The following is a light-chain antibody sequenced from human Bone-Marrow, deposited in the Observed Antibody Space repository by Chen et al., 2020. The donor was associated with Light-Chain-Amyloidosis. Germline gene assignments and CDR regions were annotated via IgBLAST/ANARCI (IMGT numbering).Light chain of an antibody. V-gene: IGLV2-14*01. CDR1: SSDVGGDNH. J-gene: IGLJ1*01. CDR3: SSYTITNTLV. CDR2: EVT. Sequence: QSALTQPASVSGSPGQSITISCTGTSSDVGGDNHVSWYQQHPDKAPKLMIYEVTNRPSWVPDRFSGSKSDTTASLTISGLQTEDAADYFCSSYTITNTLVFGSGTKVTVL.